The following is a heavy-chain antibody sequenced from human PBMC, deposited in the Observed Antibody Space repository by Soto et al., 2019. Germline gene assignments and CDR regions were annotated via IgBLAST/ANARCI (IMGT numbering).Heavy chain of an antibody. J-gene: IGHJ4*02. CDR3: ARDRYYYDSSGIFDY. D-gene: IGHD3-22*01. CDR2: INSDGSST. CDR1: GFTFSSSW. V-gene: IGHV3-74*01. Sequence: EVQLVESGGGLVRPGGSLRLSCTASGFTFSSSWMHWVRQVPGKGLVWVSRINSDGSSTSYADSVKGRFTISRDNAKNTLYLQMNSLRAEDTAVYYCARDRYYYDSSGIFDYWGQGTLVTVSS.